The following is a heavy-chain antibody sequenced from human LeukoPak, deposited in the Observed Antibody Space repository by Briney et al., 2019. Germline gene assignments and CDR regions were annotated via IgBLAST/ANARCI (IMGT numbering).Heavy chain of an antibody. J-gene: IGHJ3*02. D-gene: IGHD4-17*01. Sequence: ASGRVSYKASEYTFTSYYIHWVRQAPGQRLEWRGIINPSGGSTRYAQKFQGRVSMNRDTSTSAVYMELSSLRSEDTAVYYCARDHPEMTTVTNAAFDIWGPGTMVTVSS. CDR2: INPSGGST. CDR3: ARDHPEMTTVTNAAFDI. V-gene: IGHV1-46*01. CDR1: EYTFTSYY.